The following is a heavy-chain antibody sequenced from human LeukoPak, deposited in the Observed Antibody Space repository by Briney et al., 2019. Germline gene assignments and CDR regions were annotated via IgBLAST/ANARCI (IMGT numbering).Heavy chain of an antibody. J-gene: IGHJ4*02. Sequence: GGSLRLSCAASGFTFSRYAMSWVRQVPGKGLQWVSVISNTGGSTFYADSVKGRFTISRDNSKNTLYLQMNSLRAEDTAVYYCAKRASGSGTSLYYFDYWGQGTLVTVSS. V-gene: IGHV3-23*01. CDR1: GFTFSRYA. CDR3: AKRASGSGTSLYYFDY. CDR2: ISNTGGST. D-gene: IGHD3-10*01.